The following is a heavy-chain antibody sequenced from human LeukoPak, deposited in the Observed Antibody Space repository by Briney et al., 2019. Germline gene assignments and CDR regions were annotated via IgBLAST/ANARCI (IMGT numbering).Heavy chain of an antibody. V-gene: IGHV4-59*01. Sequence: RPSETLSLTCTVSGVSISSYYWSWIRQPPGKGLEWIGYIYYSGSTNYNPSLKSRVTISVDTSKNQFSLKLSSVTAADTAVYYCARNGGPSGVDYWGQGTLVTVSS. CDR1: GVSISSYY. J-gene: IGHJ4*02. CDR2: IYYSGST. CDR3: ARNGGPSGVDY. D-gene: IGHD3-10*01.